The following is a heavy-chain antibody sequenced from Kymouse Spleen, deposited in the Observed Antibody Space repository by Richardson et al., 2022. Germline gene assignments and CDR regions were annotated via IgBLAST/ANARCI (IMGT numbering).Heavy chain of an antibody. Sequence: EVQLVESGGGLVQPGGSLRLSCAASGFTFSSYSMNWVRQAPGKGLEWVSYISSSSSTIYYADSVKGRFTISRDNAKNSLYLQMNSLRDEDTAVYYCARDSDYGDYYYFDYWGQGTLVTVSS. CDR3: ARDSDYGDYYYFDY. CDR2: ISSSSSTI. CDR1: GFTFSSYS. V-gene: IGHV3-48*02. J-gene: IGHJ4*02. D-gene: IGHD4-17*01.